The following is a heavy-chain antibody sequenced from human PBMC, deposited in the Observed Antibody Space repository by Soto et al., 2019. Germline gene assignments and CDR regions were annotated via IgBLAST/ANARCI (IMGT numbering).Heavy chain of an antibody. CDR3: ARDGNFAFLGYSFAFDF. D-gene: IGHD5-18*01. CDR2: MNLDTGGT. J-gene: IGHJ4*02. V-gene: IGHV1-2*06. Sequence: QVQLVQSGAEVKKPGASVRVSCEASGYRFTAYYIHWVRQAPGQGLEWMGRMNLDTGGTTYAQKFQGRVTKTRDTAISTAYMEVSSLKSDDTSMYYCARDGNFAFLGYSFAFDFWGQGTLGTGSS. CDR1: GYRFTAYY.